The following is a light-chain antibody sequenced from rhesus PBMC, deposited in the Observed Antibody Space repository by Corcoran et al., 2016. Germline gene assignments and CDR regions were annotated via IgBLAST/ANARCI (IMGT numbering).Light chain of an antibody. J-gene: IGKJ3*01. CDR3: QQGYNTPFT. Sequence: DIQMTQSPSSLSASVGDKVTITCRASQGISSWLAWYPQKPGKAPKLRIYAASSLQIGVPSRFSGSGSGTDYTLTISSLQPEDFATYYCQQGYNTPFTFGPGTKLDIK. V-gene: IGKV1-18*01. CDR1: QGISSW. CDR2: AAS.